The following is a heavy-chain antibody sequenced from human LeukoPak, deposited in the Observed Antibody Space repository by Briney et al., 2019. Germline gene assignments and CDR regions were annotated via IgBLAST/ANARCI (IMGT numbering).Heavy chain of an antibody. V-gene: IGHV3-7*01. Sequence: GGSLRLSCAASGFTFSSDWMSWVRQAPGKGLEWVSNIKQDGSEKNSVDSMKGRFTISRDNAKNSLYLQMNSLRVEDTAVYYCARDRYSSSWGQGTLVTVSS. J-gene: IGHJ4*02. CDR3: ARDRYSSS. D-gene: IGHD6-13*01. CDR1: GFTFSSDW. CDR2: IKQDGSEK.